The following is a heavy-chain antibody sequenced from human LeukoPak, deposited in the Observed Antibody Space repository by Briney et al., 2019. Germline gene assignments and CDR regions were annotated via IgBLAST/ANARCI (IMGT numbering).Heavy chain of an antibody. J-gene: IGHJ4*02. Sequence: PGGSLRLSCAASGFTLTKYAMSWVRQAPGKGLEWVSSINPSSGNTYYADSVKGRFTISGDNSKNTLYLQMNSLRAEDTAVYYCAKGPRYSSSPVKVPFDYWGQGTLVTVSS. CDR2: INPSSGNT. D-gene: IGHD6-13*01. CDR1: GFTLTKYA. CDR3: AKGPRYSSSPVKVPFDY. V-gene: IGHV3-23*01.